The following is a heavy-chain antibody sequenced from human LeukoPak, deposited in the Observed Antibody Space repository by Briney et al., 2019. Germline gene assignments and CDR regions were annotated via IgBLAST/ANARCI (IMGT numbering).Heavy chain of an antibody. J-gene: IGHJ4*02. CDR3: ASWAGYSRNY. CDR2: INYSGST. CDR1: GGSHSSYY. Sequence: SETLSLTRTVSGGSHSSYYWGWMRQPPGKGLEWIGYINYSGSTNYNPSLKSRVTISVDTSKNQFSLKLSSVTAADTAVYYCASWAGYSRNYWGQGTLVTVSS. D-gene: IGHD4-11*01. V-gene: IGHV4-59*01.